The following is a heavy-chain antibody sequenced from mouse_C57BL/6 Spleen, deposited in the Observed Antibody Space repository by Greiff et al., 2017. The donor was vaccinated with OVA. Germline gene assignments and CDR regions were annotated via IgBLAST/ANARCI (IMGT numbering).Heavy chain of an antibody. CDR2: IHTNSGST. CDR1: GYTFTSYW. J-gene: IGHJ4*01. CDR3: ADSSGYAMDY. V-gene: IGHV1-64*01. D-gene: IGHD3-2*02. Sequence: VQLQQPGAELVKPGASVKLSCKASGYTFTSYWMHWVKQRPGQGLEWIGMIHTNSGSTNYTEKFKSKATLTVDKSSSTAYMQLSSLTSEDSAVYSGADSSGYAMDYWGQGTSVTVSS.